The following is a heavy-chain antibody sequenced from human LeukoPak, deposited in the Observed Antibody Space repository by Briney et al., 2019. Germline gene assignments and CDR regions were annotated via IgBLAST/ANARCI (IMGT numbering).Heavy chain of an antibody. D-gene: IGHD3-3*01. J-gene: IGHJ3*02. V-gene: IGHV1-69*13. Sequence: ASVKVSCKASGGTFSSYAISWVRQAPGQGLEWMGGIIPIFGTANYAQKFQGRVTITADESTSTAYMELSSLRSEDTAVYFCARDRSFRSDFWSVTDAFDMWGPGTMVIVSS. CDR2: IIPIFGTA. CDR3: ARDRSFRSDFWSVTDAFDM. CDR1: GGTFSSYA.